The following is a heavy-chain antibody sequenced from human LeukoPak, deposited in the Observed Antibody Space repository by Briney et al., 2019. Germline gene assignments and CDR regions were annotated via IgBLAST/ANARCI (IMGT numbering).Heavy chain of an antibody. CDR3: ATHYNSGTYPIDY. CDR2: IYSDGGSA. D-gene: IGHD3-10*01. J-gene: IGHJ4*02. Sequence: PSETLSLTCSVSGGSINGYYWSWIRQPPGKTLEYIGYIYSDGGSANYNLSLKSRVTMSVDTSKNQFSLKLSSVTAADTALYYCATHYNSGTYPIDYWGRGTLVTVSS. CDR1: GGSINGYY. V-gene: IGHV4-59*01.